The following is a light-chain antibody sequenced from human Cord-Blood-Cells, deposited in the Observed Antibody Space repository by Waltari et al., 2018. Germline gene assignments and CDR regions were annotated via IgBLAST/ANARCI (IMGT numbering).Light chain of an antibody. CDR3: QQRSNWPLT. Sequence: ELVLTQSQATLSLSPGERATLSCRASQSVSGYLAWYQQKPGKAPRLLIYDSSNRATGIQAKFSGSGSGTDFTLTISSLEPEDFAVYYCQQRSNWPLTFGGGTKVEIK. V-gene: IGKV3-11*01. J-gene: IGKJ4*01. CDR1: QSVSGY. CDR2: DSS.